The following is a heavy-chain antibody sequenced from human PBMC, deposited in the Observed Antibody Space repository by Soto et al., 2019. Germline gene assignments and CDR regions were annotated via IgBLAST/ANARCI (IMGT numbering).Heavy chain of an antibody. D-gene: IGHD1-7*01. J-gene: IGHJ5*02. CDR3: VRDWQLPA. V-gene: IGHV1-18*01. Sequence: QVQLVQSGDEVKKTGASVKVSCRPSGYTLTNYGISWVRQAPGQGLFWMGWISGHNGNTLYAQNVQGRLTLTIDASTDTAYMQLMSLQIDGSAMYYWVRDWQLPAWGQGTLVTVSS. CDR2: ISGHNGNT. CDR1: GYTLTNYG.